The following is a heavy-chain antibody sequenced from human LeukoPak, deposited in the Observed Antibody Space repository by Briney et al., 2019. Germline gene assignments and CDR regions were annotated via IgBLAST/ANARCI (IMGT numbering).Heavy chain of an antibody. Sequence: PSETLSLTCTVSGSSISSSSYYWGWIRQPPGKGLEWIGSIYYSGSAYYNPSLKSRVTISVDTSKNQFSLKLSSVTAADTAVYYCVRENCANGVCYTGGRNWLDPWGQGTLVTVSS. CDR1: GSSISSSSYY. J-gene: IGHJ5*02. CDR3: VRENCANGVCYTGGRNWLDP. V-gene: IGHV4-39*02. CDR2: IYYSGSA. D-gene: IGHD2-8*01.